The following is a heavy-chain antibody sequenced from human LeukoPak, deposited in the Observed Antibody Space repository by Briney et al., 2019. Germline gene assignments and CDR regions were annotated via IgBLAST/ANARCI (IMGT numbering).Heavy chain of an antibody. CDR2: ISYDGSNK. J-gene: IGHJ4*02. Sequence: GGSLRLSCAASGFTISSYAMHWVRQAPGKGLEWVAVISYDGSNKYYADSVKGRFTISRDNSKNTLYLQMNSLRDEDTAVYYCARDISGSYSVDYWGQGTLVTVSP. CDR3: ARDISGSYSVDY. CDR1: GFTISSYA. D-gene: IGHD1-26*01. V-gene: IGHV3-30-3*01.